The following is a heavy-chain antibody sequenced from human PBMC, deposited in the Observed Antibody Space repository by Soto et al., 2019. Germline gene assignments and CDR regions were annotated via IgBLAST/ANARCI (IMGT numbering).Heavy chain of an antibody. Sequence: PGGSLRLSCAASGFTFSSYSMNWVRQAPGKGLEWVSSISSSSSYIYYADSVKGRFTISRDNAKNSLYLQMNSLRAEDTAVYYCARDPLLAYCGGDCYPQTRYFDYWGQGTLVTVSS. V-gene: IGHV3-21*01. CDR1: GFTFSSYS. CDR3: ARDPLLAYCGGDCYPQTRYFDY. CDR2: ISSSSSYI. J-gene: IGHJ4*02. D-gene: IGHD2-21*02.